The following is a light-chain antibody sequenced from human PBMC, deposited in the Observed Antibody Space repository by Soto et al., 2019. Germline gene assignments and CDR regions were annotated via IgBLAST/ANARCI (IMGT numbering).Light chain of an antibody. J-gene: IGKJ1*01. CDR2: DAS. CDR1: QSISSW. V-gene: IGKV1-5*01. CDR3: QQYNSYPGWT. Sequence: DIQMTQSPSTLSASVGDRVTITCRASQSISSWLAWYQQKPGKAPKLLIYDASSLESGVPSRFSGSGSGTEFTLTISSLQPDDFATYYCQQYNSYPGWTFGQGTKV.